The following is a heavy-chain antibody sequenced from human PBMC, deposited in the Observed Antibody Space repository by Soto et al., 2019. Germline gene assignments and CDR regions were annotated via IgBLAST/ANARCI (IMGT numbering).Heavy chain of an antibody. V-gene: IGHV3-23*01. Sequence: AGGSLRLSFAASGFTFGCYAMSWVRQAPGKGLEWVSAISGSGGSTYYADSVKGRFTISRDNSKNTLYLQMNSLRAEDTAVYYCAKGAVPTTPVPLFDYWGQGTLVTSPQ. CDR2: ISGSGGST. D-gene: IGHD1-1*01. CDR1: GFTFGCYA. J-gene: IGHJ4*02. CDR3: AKGAVPTTPVPLFDY.